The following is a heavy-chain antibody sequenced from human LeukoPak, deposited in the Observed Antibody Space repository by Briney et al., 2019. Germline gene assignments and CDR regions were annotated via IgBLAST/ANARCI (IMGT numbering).Heavy chain of an antibody. D-gene: IGHD6-6*01. J-gene: IGHJ3*02. CDR3: APEYSSSSVGDAFDI. V-gene: IGHV3-30*02. CDR1: GFIFSGSG. CDR2: LWSDGSNK. Sequence: GGSLRLSCAASGFIFSGSGMHWVRQAPGKGLEWVAFLWSDGSNKYYPDSVKGRFTISRDNSKNTLYLQMNSLRAEDTAVYYCAPEYSSSSVGDAFDIWGQGTMVTVSS.